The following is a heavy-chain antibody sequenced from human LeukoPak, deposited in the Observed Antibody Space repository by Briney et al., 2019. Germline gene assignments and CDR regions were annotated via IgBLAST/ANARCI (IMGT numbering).Heavy chain of an antibody. CDR3: ARDLGYCSGGSCYVYNWFDP. D-gene: IGHD2-15*01. Sequence: PGGSLRLSCAASGFTFSSYWMHWVRQAPGKGLVWVSRINSDGSSTSYADSVKGRLTISRDNAKNTLYLQMNSLRAEDTAVYYCARDLGYCSGGSCYVYNWFDPWGQGTLVTVSS. CDR2: INSDGSST. V-gene: IGHV3-74*01. J-gene: IGHJ5*02. CDR1: GFTFSSYW.